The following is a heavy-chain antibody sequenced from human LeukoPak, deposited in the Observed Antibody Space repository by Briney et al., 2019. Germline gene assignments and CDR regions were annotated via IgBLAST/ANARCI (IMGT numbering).Heavy chain of an antibody. Sequence: GGSLRLSCVASGFTFSSRDWMTWVRQAPGKGLEWVANIKQDGSEKNYVDSVKGRFTISRDNAKNSVDLQMNSLRVEDTAVYYCARADDFWSGYYPPLFDFWGQGTLVTVSS. J-gene: IGHJ4*02. CDR3: ARADDFWSGYYPPLFDF. CDR2: IKQDGSEK. D-gene: IGHD3-3*01. V-gene: IGHV3-7*01. CDR1: GFTFSSRDW.